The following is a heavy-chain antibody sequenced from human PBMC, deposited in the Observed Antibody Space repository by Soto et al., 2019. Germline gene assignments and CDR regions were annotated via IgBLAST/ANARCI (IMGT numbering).Heavy chain of an antibody. D-gene: IGHD6-13*01. CDR3: ARGVPIAAAARDYYGMDV. J-gene: IGHJ6*02. V-gene: IGHV6-1*01. CDR1: GDSVSSNSAA. CDR2: TYYRSKWYN. Sequence: SQTLSLTCAISGDSVSSNSAAWNWIRQAPSRGLEWLGRTYYRSKWYNDYAVSVKSRITINPDTSKNQFSLQLNSVTPEDTAVYYCARGVPIAAAARDYYGMDVWGQGTTVTVSS.